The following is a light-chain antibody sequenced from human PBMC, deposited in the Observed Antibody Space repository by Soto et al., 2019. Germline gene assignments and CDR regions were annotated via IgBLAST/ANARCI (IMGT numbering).Light chain of an antibody. Sequence: IVLTQSPGTLSLSAWERATLSCGASQSVSSIYLAWYQQKPGQAPRLLLSGASSRPTGIPDRCSGSGSGTDVTLTISRLEPEDFAVYYCQQYGSSALTFGGGTKVDIK. CDR3: QQYGSSALT. J-gene: IGKJ4*01. CDR1: QSVSSIY. V-gene: IGKV3-20*01. CDR2: GAS.